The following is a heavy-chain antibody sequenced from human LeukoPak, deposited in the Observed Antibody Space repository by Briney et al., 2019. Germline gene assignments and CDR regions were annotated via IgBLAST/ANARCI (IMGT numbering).Heavy chain of an antibody. CDR3: ARGSTYYYDSSGYSG. D-gene: IGHD3-22*01. J-gene: IGHJ4*02. Sequence: PSETLSLTCTVSGGSISSYYWSWIRQPPGKGLEWIGEINHSGSTNYNPSLKSRVTISVDTSKNQFSLKLSSVTAADTAVYYCARGSTYYYDSSGYSGWGQGTLVTVSS. CDR2: INHSGST. CDR1: GGSISSYY. V-gene: IGHV4-34*01.